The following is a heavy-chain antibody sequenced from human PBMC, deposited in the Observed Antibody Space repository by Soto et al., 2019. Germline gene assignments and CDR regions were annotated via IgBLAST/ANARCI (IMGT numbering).Heavy chain of an antibody. D-gene: IGHD2-2*01. CDR2: ISYDGSNK. Sequence: QVQLVESGGGVVQPGRSLRLSCAASGFTFSSYAMHWVCQAPGKGLEWVAVISYDGSNKYYADSVKGRFTISRDNSKNTLYLQMNSLRAEDTAVYYCAREAPEGSSTSKGGFDYWGQGTLVTVSS. CDR3: AREAPEGSSTSKGGFDY. CDR1: GFTFSSYA. J-gene: IGHJ4*02. V-gene: IGHV3-30-3*01.